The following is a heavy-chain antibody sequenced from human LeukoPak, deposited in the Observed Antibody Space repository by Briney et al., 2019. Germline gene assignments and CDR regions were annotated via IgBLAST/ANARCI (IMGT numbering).Heavy chain of an antibody. J-gene: IGHJ4*02. CDR2: MNPNSGNT. V-gene: IGHV1-8*03. CDR1: GYTFTSYD. D-gene: IGHD3-3*01. CDR3: AGRITIFGVDPFDY. Sequence: ASVKVSCKASGYTFTSYDINWVRQATGQGLEWMGWMNPNSGNTGYAQKFQGRVTITADESTSTAYMELSSLRSEDTAVYYCAGRITIFGVDPFDYWGQGTLVTVSS.